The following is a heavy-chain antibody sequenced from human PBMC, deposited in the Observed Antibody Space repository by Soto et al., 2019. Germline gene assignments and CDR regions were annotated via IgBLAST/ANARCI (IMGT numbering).Heavy chain of an antibody. CDR1: GGSIRSNY. D-gene: IGHD1-26*01. Sequence: SETLSLTCNVSGGSIRSNYWSWIRQPAGKALEWIGRIYTSGTTNYNPSLKSRATMLIDTSKNQFSLILSSVTAADTGVYYCAREGASGFGLDVWGQGTTVTVSS. J-gene: IGHJ6*02. V-gene: IGHV4-4*07. CDR3: AREGASGFGLDV. CDR2: IYTSGTT.